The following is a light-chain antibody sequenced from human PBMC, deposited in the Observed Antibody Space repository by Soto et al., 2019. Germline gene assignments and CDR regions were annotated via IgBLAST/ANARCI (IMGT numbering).Light chain of an antibody. J-gene: IGKJ1*01. CDR3: MQALHTPRT. V-gene: IGKV2-28*01. Sequence: DIVMSQSRLSQPVTPGEPASISCRSSQSLLHKNGNTYLDWYLQKPGQSPQLLIYLGFNRASGVSDRFSGSGSGTDFTLKISRVEAEDVGVYYCMQALHTPRTFGQGTKLEIK. CDR2: LGF. CDR1: QSLLHKNGNTY.